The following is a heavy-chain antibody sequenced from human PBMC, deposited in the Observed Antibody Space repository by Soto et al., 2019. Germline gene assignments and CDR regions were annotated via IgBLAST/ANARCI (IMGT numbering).Heavy chain of an antibody. CDR2: ISSSSSYI. CDR1: GFTFRSYS. D-gene: IGHD6-19*01. CDR3: ARDREVADFYYYGMDV. Sequence: SLRLSCAASGFTFRSYSMNWVRQAPGKGLEWVSSISSSSSYIYYADSVKGRFTISRDNAKNSLYLQMNSLRAEDTAVYYCARDREVADFYYYGMDVWGQGTTVTVSS. V-gene: IGHV3-21*01. J-gene: IGHJ6*02.